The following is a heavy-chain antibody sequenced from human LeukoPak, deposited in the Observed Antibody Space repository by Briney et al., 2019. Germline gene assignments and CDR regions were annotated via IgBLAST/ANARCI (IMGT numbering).Heavy chain of an antibody. J-gene: IGHJ4*02. Sequence: GGSLRLSCAASGFTFSSYEMNWVRQAPGKGLEWVAFIRNDGSDKYYAVSVKGRFTISRDNSKNTLYLQMNSLRAVDTALYYCTKDRAYGQFLWGNDYWGQGTLVTVSS. CDR3: TKDRAYGQFLWGNDY. V-gene: IGHV3-30*02. CDR1: GFTFSSYE. CDR2: IRNDGSDK. D-gene: IGHD2-21*01.